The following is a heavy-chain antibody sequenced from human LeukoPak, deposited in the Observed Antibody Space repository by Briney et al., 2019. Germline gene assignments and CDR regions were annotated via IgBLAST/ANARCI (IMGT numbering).Heavy chain of an antibody. CDR1: GFTFSSYA. J-gene: IGHJ4*02. Sequence: GGSLRLSCAASGFTFSSYAMSWVRQAPGKGLEAPGKGLEWVSTISASGHATYYPDSVRGRFTISRDNSKSTLHLQMDSLRAEDTAVYYCAKDPGGFDYWGQGTLVTVSS. CDR2: ISASGHAT. CDR3: AKDPGGFDY. D-gene: IGHD1-14*01. V-gene: IGHV3-23*01.